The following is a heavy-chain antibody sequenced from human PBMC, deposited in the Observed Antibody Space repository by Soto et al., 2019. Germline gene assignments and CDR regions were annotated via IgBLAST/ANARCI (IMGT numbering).Heavy chain of an antibody. D-gene: IGHD2-2*03. CDR2: INPSGGST. CDR1: GYTFTSYY. CDR3: ARDAVGYCSSTSCYLMTH. V-gene: IGHV1-46*01. J-gene: IGHJ4*02. Sequence: GASVKVSCKASGYTFTSYYMHWVRQAPGQGLEWMGIINPSGGSTGYAQKFQGRVTMTRDTSTSTVYMELSSLRSEDTAVYYCARDAVGYCSSTSCYLMTHWGQGTLVTVSS.